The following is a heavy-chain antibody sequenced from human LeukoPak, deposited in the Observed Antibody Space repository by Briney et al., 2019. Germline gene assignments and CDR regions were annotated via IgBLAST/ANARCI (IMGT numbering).Heavy chain of an antibody. Sequence: ASVKVSCKASGYTFTSYDINWVRQAPGQGLEWMGWMNPNSGNTGYAQKFQGRVTITRNTSISTAYMELSSLRSEDTAVYYCARGPGYSSSWPLRLNYYYYYYMDVWGKGTTVTVSS. CDR1: GYTFTSYD. J-gene: IGHJ6*03. CDR2: MNPNSGNT. D-gene: IGHD6-13*01. CDR3: ARGPGYSSSWPLRLNYYYYYYMDV. V-gene: IGHV1-8*03.